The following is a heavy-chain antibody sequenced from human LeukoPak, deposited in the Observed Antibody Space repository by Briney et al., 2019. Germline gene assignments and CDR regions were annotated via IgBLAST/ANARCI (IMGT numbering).Heavy chain of an antibody. V-gene: IGHV3-33*01. CDR1: GFTFSSYG. Sequence: GRSLRLSCAASGFTFSSYGMHWVRQAPGKGLEWVALIWYDGSNKYYADSVKGRLTTSRDNSKNTLYLQMNSLRAEDTAVYYCAREGPRGNSQFDYWGQGTLVTVS. J-gene: IGHJ4*02. CDR3: AREGPRGNSQFDY. CDR2: IWYDGSNK. D-gene: IGHD2/OR15-2a*01.